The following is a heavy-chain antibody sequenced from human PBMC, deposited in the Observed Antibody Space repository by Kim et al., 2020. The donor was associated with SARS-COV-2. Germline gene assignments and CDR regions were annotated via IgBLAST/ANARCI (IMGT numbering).Heavy chain of an antibody. CDR2: IYYSGST. J-gene: IGHJ4*02. V-gene: IGHV4-39*01. Sequence: SETLSLTCTVSGGSISSSSYYWGWIRQPPGKGLEWIGSIYYSGSTYYNPSLKSRVTISVDTSKNQFSLKLSSVTAADTAVYYCARSGFLYDYVWGSYRQAGYFDYWGQGTLVTVSS. CDR3: ARSGFLYDYVWGSYRQAGYFDY. D-gene: IGHD3-16*02. CDR1: GGSISSSSYY.